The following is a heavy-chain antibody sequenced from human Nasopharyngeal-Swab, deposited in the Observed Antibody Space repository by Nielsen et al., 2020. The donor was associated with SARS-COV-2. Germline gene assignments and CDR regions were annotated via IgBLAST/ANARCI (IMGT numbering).Heavy chain of an antibody. J-gene: IGHJ6*02. Sequence: GSLRLSCAVYGGSFSGYYWSWIRQPPGKGLEWIGEVNHSGSTYYNPSLKSRVIISVDTSKNQFSLKLSSVTAADTAVYYCARGLQGPTYYYGMDVWGQGTTVTVSS. CDR3: ARGLQGPTYYYGMDV. CDR2: VNHSGST. V-gene: IGHV4-34*01. CDR1: GGSFSGYY.